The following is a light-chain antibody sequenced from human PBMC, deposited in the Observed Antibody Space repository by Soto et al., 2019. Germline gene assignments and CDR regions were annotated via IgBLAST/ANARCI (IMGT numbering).Light chain of an antibody. Sequence: EVVLTQSPDTLSLSPGERATLSCRASQSVSSTFLAWYQQRPGQAPRLLIYGASSRATGIPDRFSGSGSGRDFTLTITRLEPEDFALYYCQQFGTSATFGQGTKVDIK. V-gene: IGKV3-20*01. CDR2: GAS. CDR1: QSVSSTF. J-gene: IGKJ1*01. CDR3: QQFGTSAT.